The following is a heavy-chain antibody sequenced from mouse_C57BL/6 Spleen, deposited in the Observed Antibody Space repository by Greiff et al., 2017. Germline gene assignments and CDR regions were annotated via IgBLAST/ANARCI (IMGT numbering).Heavy chain of an antibody. Sequence: QVQLQQSGAELVRPGSSVKLSCKASGYTFTSYWMDWVKQRPGQGLEWIGNIYPSDSETHYNQKFKDKATLTVDKSSSTAYMQLSSLTSEDSAVYYCARMGNYYGYDERDYWGQGTTLTVSS. CDR2: IYPSDSET. J-gene: IGHJ2*01. CDR3: ARMGNYYGYDERDY. CDR1: GYTFTSYW. D-gene: IGHD2-2*01. V-gene: IGHV1-61*01.